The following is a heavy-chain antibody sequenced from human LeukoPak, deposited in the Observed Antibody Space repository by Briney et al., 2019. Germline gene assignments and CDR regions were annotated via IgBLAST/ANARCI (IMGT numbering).Heavy chain of an antibody. CDR3: ARAGGYNSSLVY. V-gene: IGHV4-61*05. CDR2: IYYSGST. CDR1: GASISTSRDY. D-gene: IGHD5-24*01. Sequence: PSETLSLTCTVSGASISTSRDYWGWIRQPPGKGLEWIGYIYYSGSTNYNPSLKSRVTISVDTSKNQFSLKLSSVTAADTAVYYCARAGGYNSSLVYWGQGTLVTVSS. J-gene: IGHJ4*02.